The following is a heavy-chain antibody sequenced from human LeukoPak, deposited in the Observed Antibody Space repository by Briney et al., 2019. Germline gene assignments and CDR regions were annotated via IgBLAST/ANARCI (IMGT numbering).Heavy chain of an antibody. CDR3: ARAPEGRYCRSTSCYYWFDP. CDR1: GYDFTSVG. J-gene: IGHJ5*02. D-gene: IGHD2-2*01. CDR2: ISAYNGNT. V-gene: IGHV1-18*01. Sequence: ASVKVSCKASGYDFTSVGITWVRQAPGQGLEWMGWISAYNGNTNYAQKFQGRVTMTTDTSTSTAYMELRSLRSDDTAVYYCARAPEGRYCRSTSCYYWFDPWGQGTLVTVSS.